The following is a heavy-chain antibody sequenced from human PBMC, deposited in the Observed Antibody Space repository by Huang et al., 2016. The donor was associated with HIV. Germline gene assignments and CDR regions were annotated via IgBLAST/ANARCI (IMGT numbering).Heavy chain of an antibody. J-gene: IGHJ6*03. V-gene: IGHV4-34*01. CDR2: INHSERT. Sequence: QVQLQQWGAGLLRPSETLSLTCAVYGGSFSGDYGTWVSQPPGKGREWIGEINHSERTKYNPYLKSRVTSSVDTSRNQFSLTLTSVTAADTAVYYCARGQGGYYYYYMDVWGKGTTVTVSS. CDR3: ARGQGGYYYYYMDV. CDR1: GGSFSGDY.